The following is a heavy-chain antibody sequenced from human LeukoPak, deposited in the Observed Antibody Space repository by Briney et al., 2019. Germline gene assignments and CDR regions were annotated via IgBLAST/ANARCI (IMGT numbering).Heavy chain of an antibody. V-gene: IGHV3-30*02. D-gene: IGHD1-20*01. CDR1: GFTFSTDG. Sequence: GGSLRLSCAASGFTFSTDGIHWVRQAPGERPEWVADINFDGSAKYYADSLKGRFTISRDNSKNTLYLEMNSLRVEDTAVYYCAKGVSGNSFYLDYWGQGTLVTVSS. J-gene: IGHJ4*02. CDR2: INFDGSAK. CDR3: AKGVSGNSFYLDY.